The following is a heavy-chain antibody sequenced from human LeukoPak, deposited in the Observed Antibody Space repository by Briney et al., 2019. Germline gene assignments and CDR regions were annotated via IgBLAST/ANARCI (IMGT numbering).Heavy chain of an antibody. D-gene: IGHD4-17*01. V-gene: IGHV4-34*01. J-gene: IGHJ1*01. CDR1: GGSFSGYH. CDR3: ARGHDYGVAWFQH. CDR2: INHSGST. Sequence: PSETLSLTCAVYGGSFSGYHWSWIPQPPGKGLEWIGEINHSGSTNYNPSLKSRVTISVDTSKNQFSLKLSSVTAADTAVYYCARGHDYGVAWFQHWGQGTLVTVSS.